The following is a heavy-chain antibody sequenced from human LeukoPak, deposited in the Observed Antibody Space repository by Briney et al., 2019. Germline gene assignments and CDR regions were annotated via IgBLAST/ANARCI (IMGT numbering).Heavy chain of an antibody. J-gene: IGHJ4*02. CDR2: IYTSGST. V-gene: IGHV4-4*07. D-gene: IGHD3-9*01. Sequence: SETLSLTCTVSGGSISSYYWSWIRQPAGKGLEWIGRIYTSGSTNYNPSLKSRVTMSVDTSKNQFSLKLSSVTAADTAVYYCASFPASGDILTGPEAYFDYWGQGTLVTVSS. CDR3: ASFPASGDILTGPEAYFDY. CDR1: GGSISSYY.